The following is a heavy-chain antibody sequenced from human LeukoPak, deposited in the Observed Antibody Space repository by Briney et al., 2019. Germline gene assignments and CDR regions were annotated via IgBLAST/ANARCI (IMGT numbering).Heavy chain of an antibody. CDR1: GFAFSSYA. J-gene: IGHJ4*02. CDR2: ISGSGGST. CDR3: AKAMIVNAQEDYFDY. D-gene: IGHD3-22*01. V-gene: IGHV3-23*01. Sequence: GGSLRLSCAASGFAFSSYAMSWVRQAPGKGLEWVSAISGSGGSTYYADSVKGRFTISRDNSKNTLYLQMNSLRAEDTAVYYCAKAMIVNAQEDYFDYWGQGTLVTVSS.